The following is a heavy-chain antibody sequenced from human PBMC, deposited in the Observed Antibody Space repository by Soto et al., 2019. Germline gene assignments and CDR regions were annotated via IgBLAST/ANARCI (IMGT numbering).Heavy chain of an antibody. CDR3: AKDSEYSSSSIDY. D-gene: IGHD6-6*01. J-gene: IGHJ4*02. CDR1: GFTFSSYG. V-gene: IGHV3-30*18. CDR2: ISYDGSNK. Sequence: QVQLVESGGGVVQPGRSLRLSCAASGFTFSSYGMHWVRQAPGKGLEWVAVISYDGSNKYYADSVKGRFTISRDNSKNTLYLQMNSLRAEDTAVYYCAKDSEYSSSSIDYWGQGTQVTVSS.